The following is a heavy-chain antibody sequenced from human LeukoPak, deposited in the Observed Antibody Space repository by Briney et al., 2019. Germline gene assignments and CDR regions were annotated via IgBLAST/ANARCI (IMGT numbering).Heavy chain of an antibody. CDR1: GGSFSGYY. Sequence: PSETLSLTCADYGGSFSGYYWSWIRQPPGTGLGWIGEINHSGSTNYNPSLKSRVTIPVDTSKNQFSLKLSSVTAADTAVYYCARGPLGSSGRVYWGQGTLVTVSS. CDR2: INHSGST. D-gene: IGHD6-6*01. J-gene: IGHJ4*02. V-gene: IGHV4-34*01. CDR3: ARGPLGSSGRVY.